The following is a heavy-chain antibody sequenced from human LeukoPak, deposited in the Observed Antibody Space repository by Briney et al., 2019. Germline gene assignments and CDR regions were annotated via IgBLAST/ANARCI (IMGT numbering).Heavy chain of an antibody. D-gene: IGHD6-13*01. J-gene: IGHJ5*02. CDR3: MTASRSSSWPPPT. CDR2: IKQDGSEK. Sequence: SGGSLRLSCAAPGFTFSSYWMNWFRQAPGKGLEWVANIKQDGSEKKYVDAVKGRFTISRDNAKNSLYLQMNSLRAEDTAVYYCMTASRSSSWPPPTWGQGTLVTVSS. CDR1: GFTFSSYW. V-gene: IGHV3-7*01.